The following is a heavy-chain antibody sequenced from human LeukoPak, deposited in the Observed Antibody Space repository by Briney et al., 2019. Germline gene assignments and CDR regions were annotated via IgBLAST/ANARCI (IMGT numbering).Heavy chain of an antibody. CDR1: GSTFNTYS. J-gene: IGHJ6*04. CDR2: ISSSSSYI. V-gene: IGHV3-21*01. D-gene: IGHD3-10*02. CDR3: AELGITMIGGV. Sequence: SGGSLRLSCEASGSTFNTYSMNWARQAPGKGLEWVSSISSSSSYIYYADSVKGRFTISRDNAKNSLYLQMNSLRAEDTAVYYCAELGITMIGGVWGKGTTVTISS.